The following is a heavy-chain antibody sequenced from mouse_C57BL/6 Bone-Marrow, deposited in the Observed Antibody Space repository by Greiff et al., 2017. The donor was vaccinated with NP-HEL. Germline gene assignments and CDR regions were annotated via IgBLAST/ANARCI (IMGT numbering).Heavy chain of an antibody. CDR1: GYTFTDYE. CDR2: IDPETGGT. D-gene: IGHD1-1*01. CDR3: TREEEPYFVYFDY. V-gene: IGHV1-15*01. Sequence: SGAELVRPGASVTLSCKASGYTFTDYEMHWVKQTPVHGLEWIGAIDPETGGTAYNQKFKGKAILTADKSSSTAYMELRSLTSEDSAVYYCTREEEPYFVYFDYWGQGTTLTVSS. J-gene: IGHJ2*01.